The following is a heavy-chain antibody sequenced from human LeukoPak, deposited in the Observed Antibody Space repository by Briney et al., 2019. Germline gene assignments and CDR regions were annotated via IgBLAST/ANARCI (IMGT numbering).Heavy chain of an antibody. V-gene: IGHV3-33*01. J-gene: IGHJ6*03. CDR2: IWYDGSNK. Sequence: GGSLRLSCAASGFTFSSYGMHWVRQAPGKGLEWVAVIWYDGSNKYYADSVKGRFTISRDNSKNTLYLQMNSLRAEDTAVYYCARGRVRGVITDYYYYYMDVWGKGTTVTVSS. D-gene: IGHD3-10*01. CDR1: GFTFSSYG. CDR3: ARGRVRGVITDYYYYYMDV.